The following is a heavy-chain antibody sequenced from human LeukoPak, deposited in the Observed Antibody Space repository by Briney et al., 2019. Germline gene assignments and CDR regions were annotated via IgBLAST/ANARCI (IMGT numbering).Heavy chain of an antibody. CDR1: GFTVSSNY. V-gene: IGHV3-53*01. CDR2: IYSGGST. CDR3: ARVGYGDYGVYYYWTS. D-gene: IGHD4-17*01. J-gene: IGHJ6*03. Sequence: PGGSLRLSCAASGFTVSSNYMSWVRQAPGKGLEWVSVIYSGGSTYYADSVKGRFTISRDNSKNTLYLQMNSLRAEDTAVYYCARVGYGDYGVYYYWTSGAKGPRSPSP.